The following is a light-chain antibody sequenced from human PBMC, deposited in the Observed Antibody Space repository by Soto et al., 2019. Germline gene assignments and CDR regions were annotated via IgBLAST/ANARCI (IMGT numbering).Light chain of an antibody. CDR1: QNISGRY. J-gene: IGKJ2*01. Sequence: EIVLTQSPGSLSLSPGERATLSCRASQNISGRYLAWYQQKTGQPPRLLISSASSRATGIPDRFSGSGSGTDFTLTISRLEPEDFAVYYCHQYGAAPQPFGQGTKLEVK. CDR2: SAS. CDR3: HQYGAAPQP. V-gene: IGKV3-20*01.